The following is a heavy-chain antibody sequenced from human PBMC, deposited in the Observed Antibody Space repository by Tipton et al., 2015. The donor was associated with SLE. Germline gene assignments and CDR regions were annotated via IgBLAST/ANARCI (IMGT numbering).Heavy chain of an antibody. CDR3: ASGAVAGTGYFQH. CDR1: GFTFSDYY. Sequence: SLRLSCAASGFTFSDYYMSWIRQAPGKGLEWVSYISSSGSTIYYADSVKGRFTISRDNAKNSLYLQMNSLRAEDTAVFYCASGAVAGTGYFQHWGQGTLVTVSS. J-gene: IGHJ1*01. D-gene: IGHD6-19*01. CDR2: ISSSGSTI. V-gene: IGHV3-11*04.